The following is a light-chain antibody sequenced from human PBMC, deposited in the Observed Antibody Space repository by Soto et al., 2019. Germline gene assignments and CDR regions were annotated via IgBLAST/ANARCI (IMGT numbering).Light chain of an antibody. V-gene: IGKV3D-15*03. CDR2: GGS. Sequence: EVVMTQSPATLSVPPGDRATLSCRASQSVRSGLAWYQQKPGQAPRLLIYGGSIRAADVPDRFSGSGSGKEFHLTISVRQSEDFAVYYCQQYNDWPTITFGQGTRLE. CDR3: QQYNDWPTIT. CDR1: QSVRSG. J-gene: IGKJ5*01.